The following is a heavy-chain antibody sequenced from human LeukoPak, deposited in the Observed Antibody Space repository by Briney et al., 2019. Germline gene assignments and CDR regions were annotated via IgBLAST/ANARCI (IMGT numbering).Heavy chain of an antibody. CDR1: GGSISSYY. D-gene: IGHD6-13*01. V-gene: IGHV4-4*07. CDR2: IYTSGST. J-gene: IGHJ6*03. CDR3: ARSGPGDPSSWYGYYYYMDV. Sequence: KPSETLSLTCTVSGGSISSYYWSWIRQPAGKGLEWIGRIYTSGSTNYNPSLKSRVTMSVDTSKNQFSLKLSSVTAADTAVYYCARSGPGDPSSWYGYYYYMDVWGKGTTVTVSS.